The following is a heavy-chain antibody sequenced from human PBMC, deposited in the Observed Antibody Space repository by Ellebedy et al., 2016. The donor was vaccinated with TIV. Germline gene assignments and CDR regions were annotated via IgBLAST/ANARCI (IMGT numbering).Heavy chain of an antibody. J-gene: IGHJ4*02. V-gene: IGHV1-2*02. Sequence: ASVKVSCKASGDTVTDHYIHWLRQAPGQGLEWMGYIRPTTGGTTSAQKFQGRVTMTRDTDIRTTYMELTSLRSDDTAVYYCARDPIQADGYRLDYWGQGTLVSVSS. CDR2: IRPTTGGT. CDR3: ARDPIQADGYRLDY. CDR1: GDTVTDHY. D-gene: IGHD5-24*01.